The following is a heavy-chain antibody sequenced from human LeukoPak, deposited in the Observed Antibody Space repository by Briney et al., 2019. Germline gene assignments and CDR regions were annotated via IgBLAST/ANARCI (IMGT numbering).Heavy chain of an antibody. Sequence: KPSETLSLTCTVSGGSISSGDYYWSWIRQPPGKGLEWIGYIYYSGSTYYNPSPKSRVTISVDTSKNQFSLKLSSVTAADTAVYYCARWDASGSSRIDYWGQGTLVTVSS. CDR1: GGSISSGDYY. V-gene: IGHV4-30-4*08. J-gene: IGHJ4*02. D-gene: IGHD6-13*01. CDR2: IYYSGST. CDR3: ARWDASGSSRIDY.